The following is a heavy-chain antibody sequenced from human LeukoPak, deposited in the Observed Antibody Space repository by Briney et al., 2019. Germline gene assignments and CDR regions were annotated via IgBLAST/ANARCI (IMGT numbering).Heavy chain of an antibody. J-gene: IGHJ4*02. Sequence: GGSLRLSCAASGFTFSSYAMSWVRQAPGKGLEWVSAISGSGGNTYYADSVKGRFTISRDNSKNTLYLQMNSLRAEDTAVYYCAKVRMDCSSTSCYTLYFDYWGQGTLVTVSS. CDR3: AKVRMDCSSTSCYTLYFDY. D-gene: IGHD2-2*02. V-gene: IGHV3-23*01. CDR2: ISGSGGNT. CDR1: GFTFSSYA.